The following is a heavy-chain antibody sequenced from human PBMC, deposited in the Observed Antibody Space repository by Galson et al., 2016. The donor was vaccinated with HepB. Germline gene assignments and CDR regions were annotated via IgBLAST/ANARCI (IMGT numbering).Heavy chain of an antibody. CDR1: GGSISSGGYS. D-gene: IGHD1-26*01. Sequence: TLSLTCAVSGGSISSGGYSWSWIRQPPGKGLEWIGYIYHSETIYYKPSLKSRVTISVDTSKNQFSLNLTSVTAADTAVYYCARLGVVGAKYDYWGQGTLVTVSS. CDR2: IYHSETI. CDR3: ARLGVVGAKYDY. J-gene: IGHJ4*02. V-gene: IGHV4-30-2*02.